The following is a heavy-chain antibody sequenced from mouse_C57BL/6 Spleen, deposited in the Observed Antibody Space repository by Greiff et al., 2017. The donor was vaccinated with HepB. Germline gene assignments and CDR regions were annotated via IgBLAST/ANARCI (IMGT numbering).Heavy chain of an antibody. CDR3: AREGLRSFAY. CDR1: GYTFTSYW. Sequence: QVQLQQSGAELVKPGASVKMSCKASGYTFTSYWITWVKQRPGQGLEWIGDIYPGSGSTNYNEKFKSKATLTVDTSSSTAYMQLSSLTSEDAAVYYCAREGLRSFAYWGQGTLVTVSA. V-gene: IGHV1-55*01. D-gene: IGHD3-2*02. J-gene: IGHJ3*01. CDR2: IYPGSGST.